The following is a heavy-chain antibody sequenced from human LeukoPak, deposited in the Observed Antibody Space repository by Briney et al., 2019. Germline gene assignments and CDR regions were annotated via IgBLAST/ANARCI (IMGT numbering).Heavy chain of an antibody. D-gene: IGHD4-17*01. CDR3: TRQRSEVTTFDY. CDR2: ISWNSGSI. J-gene: IGHJ4*02. Sequence: GRSLRLSCAASGFTFDDYAMHWVRQAPGKGLEWVSGISWNSGSIGYADSVKGRFTISRDNAKNSLYLQMNSLRAEDTAMYYCTRQRSEVTTFDYWGQGTRVTVSS. CDR1: GFTFDDYA. V-gene: IGHV3-9*01.